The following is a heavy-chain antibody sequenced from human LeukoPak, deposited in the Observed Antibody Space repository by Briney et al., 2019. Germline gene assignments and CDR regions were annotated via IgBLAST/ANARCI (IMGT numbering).Heavy chain of an antibody. V-gene: IGHV1-2*06. Sequence: ASVKVSCKASGYTLTAYYLHWVRQAPGQGLEWMGRINPNSGGTTYAQKFQGRVTMTRDTSIGTAYMELSSLTSEDAAVYYCARGNYDGYYFDYWGQGTLVTVSS. D-gene: IGHD4-11*01. CDR1: GYTLTAYY. CDR3: ARGNYDGYYFDY. CDR2: INPNSGGT. J-gene: IGHJ4*02.